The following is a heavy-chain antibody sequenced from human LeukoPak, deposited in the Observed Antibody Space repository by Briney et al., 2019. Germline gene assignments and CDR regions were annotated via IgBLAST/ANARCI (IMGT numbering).Heavy chain of an antibody. CDR1: GFAFNNFA. J-gene: IGHJ4*02. V-gene: IGHV3-23*01. Sequence: GGSLRLSCVASGFAFNNFAMTWVRQAPGKGLEWVATILTSGATYYADSVKGRFTISRDNSKNTIYLQMNGLRVEETAIYFCAKDWHDYWGLGTLVTVSS. CDR3: AKDWHDY. CDR2: ILTSGAT.